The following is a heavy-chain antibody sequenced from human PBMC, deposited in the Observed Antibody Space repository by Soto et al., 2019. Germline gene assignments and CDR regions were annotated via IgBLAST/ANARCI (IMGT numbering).Heavy chain of an antibody. D-gene: IGHD4-17*01. CDR3: AKVPYGDHGGDYYYYGMDV. V-gene: IGHV3-23*01. Sequence: GGSLRLSCAASGFTFSSYAMSWVRQAPGKGLEWVSAISGSGGSTYYADSVKGRFTISRDNSKNTLYLQMNSLRAEDTAVYYCAKVPYGDHGGDYYYYGMDVWGQGTTVTVSS. CDR1: GFTFSSYA. CDR2: ISGSGGST. J-gene: IGHJ6*02.